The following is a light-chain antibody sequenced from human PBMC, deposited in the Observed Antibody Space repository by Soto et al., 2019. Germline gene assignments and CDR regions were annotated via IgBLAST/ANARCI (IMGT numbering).Light chain of an antibody. CDR3: QQRSNWPIT. Sequence: EIGLTQSPATLSLSPGERATLSCRASQSVFSYLAWYQQKPGQAPRLLIYDAFNRATGIPVRFSGSGSGTDFTLTISSLEPEDFAVYYCQQRSNWPITFGQGTRLEIK. V-gene: IGKV3-11*01. J-gene: IGKJ5*01. CDR1: QSVFSY. CDR2: DAF.